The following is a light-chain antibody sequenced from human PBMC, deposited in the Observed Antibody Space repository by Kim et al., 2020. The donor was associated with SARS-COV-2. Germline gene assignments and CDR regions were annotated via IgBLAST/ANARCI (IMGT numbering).Light chain of an antibody. CDR2: GAS. CDR3: QQYNNWPPDT. V-gene: IGKV3-15*01. CDR1: QSVSSN. Sequence: VSPGETATLSCRASQSVSSNLAWYQQKPGQAPRLYIYGASTRATGIPARFSGSGSGTEFTLTISSLQSEDFAVYYCQQYNNWPPDTFGQGTKLEI. J-gene: IGKJ2*01.